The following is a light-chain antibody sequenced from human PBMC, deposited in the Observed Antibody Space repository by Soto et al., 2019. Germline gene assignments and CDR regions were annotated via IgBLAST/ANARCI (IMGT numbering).Light chain of an antibody. J-gene: IGLJ2*01. V-gene: IGLV2-14*01. CDR3: SSYTSSSTLV. CDR1: SSDVGGYNY. CDR2: DVS. Sequence: QSALTQPASXXXXXXXXXXISCTGTSSDVGGYNYVSWYQQHPGKAPKLMIYDVSNRPSGVSNRFSGSKSGNTASLTISGLQAEDEADYYCSSYTSSSTLVFGGGTKLTVL.